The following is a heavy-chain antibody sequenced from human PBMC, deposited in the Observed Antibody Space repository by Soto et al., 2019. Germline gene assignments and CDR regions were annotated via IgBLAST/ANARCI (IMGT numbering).Heavy chain of an antibody. J-gene: IGHJ5*02. CDR2: IYYSGYT. Sequence: SETLSLTCTVSGGSISSHYWSWIRQPPGKGLEWIGYIYYSGYTNYNPSLKSRVTISVDTSKNQFSLKLSSVTAADTAVYYCARVVVAATSWFDPWGQGTLVTVSS. D-gene: IGHD2-15*01. V-gene: IGHV4-59*11. CDR1: GGSISSHY. CDR3: ARVVVAATSWFDP.